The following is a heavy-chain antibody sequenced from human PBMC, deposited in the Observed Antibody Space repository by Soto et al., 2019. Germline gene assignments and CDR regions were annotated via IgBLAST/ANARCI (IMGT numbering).Heavy chain of an antibody. J-gene: IGHJ4*02. CDR3: ARRYCSSTSCYGPNFDY. Sequence: GGSLRLSCAASGFTFSSYSMNWVRQAPGKGLEWVSSISSSSSYIYYADSVKGRFTISRDNAKNSLYLQMNSLRAEDTAVYYCARRYCSSTSCYGPNFDYWGQGTLVTVSS. CDR1: GFTFSSYS. D-gene: IGHD2-2*01. V-gene: IGHV3-21*01. CDR2: ISSSSSYI.